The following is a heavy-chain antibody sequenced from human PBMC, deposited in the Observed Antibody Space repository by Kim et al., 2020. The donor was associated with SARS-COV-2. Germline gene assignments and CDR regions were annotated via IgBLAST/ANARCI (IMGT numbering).Heavy chain of an antibody. CDR3: AKPDGYYLGYDFDI. D-gene: IGHD2-21*01. CDR2: ISGNGIVT. J-gene: IGHJ3*02. Sequence: GGSLRLSCATSGFTFSNFAMTWVRQAPGKGLEWVSDISGNGIVTDYAGSVKGRFTISRDNSKNRLYLQMNSLRAEDTAVYYCAKPDGYYLGYDFDIWGQGTMVTVSS. CDR1: GFTFSNFA. V-gene: IGHV3-23*01.